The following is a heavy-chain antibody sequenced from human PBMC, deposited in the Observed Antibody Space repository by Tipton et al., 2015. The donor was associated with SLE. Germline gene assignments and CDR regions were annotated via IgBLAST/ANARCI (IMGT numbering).Heavy chain of an antibody. Sequence: LRPSCTVSGGSISDYYWTWIRQPPGKGLEWIGYIFYSGGTNYNPSLKSRVTISGDTSKNQFSLRLSSVTAADTAVYYCAGGELRYGDYDFYYWGQGSLVTVSS. CDR2: IFYSGGT. D-gene: IGHD4-17*01. CDR3: AGGELRYGDYDFYY. V-gene: IGHV4-59*01. CDR1: GGSISDYY. J-gene: IGHJ4*02.